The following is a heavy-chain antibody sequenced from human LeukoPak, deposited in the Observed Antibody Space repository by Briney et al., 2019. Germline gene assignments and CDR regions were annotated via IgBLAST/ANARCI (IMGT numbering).Heavy chain of an antibody. D-gene: IGHD6-6*01. Sequence: GSLRLSCAASGFTFSSYGMHWVRQAPGKGLEWVAFIRYDGSNKYYADSVKGRFTISRDNSKNTLYLQMNSLRAEDTAVYYCAKDGSSSYPFDYWGQGTLVTVSS. CDR1: GFTFSSYG. V-gene: IGHV3-30*02. J-gene: IGHJ4*02. CDR3: AKDGSSSYPFDY. CDR2: IRYDGSNK.